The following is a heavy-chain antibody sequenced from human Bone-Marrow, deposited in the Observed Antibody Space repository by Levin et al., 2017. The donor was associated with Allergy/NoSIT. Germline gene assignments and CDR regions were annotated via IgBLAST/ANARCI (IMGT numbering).Heavy chain of an antibody. D-gene: IGHD2-15*01. J-gene: IGHJ4*02. V-gene: IGHV3-23*01. CDR1: GFTFSSYA. CDR3: AKGSPFIVVVVAAMLRADY. CDR2: ISGSGGST. Sequence: GGSLRLSCAASGFTFSSYAMSWVRQAPGKGLEWVSAISGSGGSTYYADSVKGRFTISRDNSKNTLYLQMNSLRAEDTAVYYCAKGSPFIVVVVAAMLRADYWGQGTLVTVSS.